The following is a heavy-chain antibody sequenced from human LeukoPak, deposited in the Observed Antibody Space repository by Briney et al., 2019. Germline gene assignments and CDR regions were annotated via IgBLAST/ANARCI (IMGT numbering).Heavy chain of an antibody. J-gene: IGHJ4*02. CDR2: IYTSGST. CDR1: GGSISSYY. CDR3: ARVLGDDYGSGSLWAPFDY. Sequence: PSETLSLTCTVSGGSISSYYWSWIRQPAGKGLEWSGRIYTSGSTNYNPSLKSRVTMSVDTSKNQFSLKLSSVTAADTAVYYCARVLGDDYGSGSLWAPFDYWGQGTLVTVSS. D-gene: IGHD3-10*01. V-gene: IGHV4-4*07.